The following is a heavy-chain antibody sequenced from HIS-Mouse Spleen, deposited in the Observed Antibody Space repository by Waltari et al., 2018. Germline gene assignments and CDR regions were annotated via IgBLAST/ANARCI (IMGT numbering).Heavy chain of an antibody. CDR2: IYSGGST. V-gene: IGHV3-53*02. J-gene: IGHJ4*02. Sequence: EVQLVDTGGGLIQPGGSLRLSCAASGFTVSSNYMSWVRQAPGKGLGWVSVIYSGGSTYSADSVKGRFTISRDNSKNTLYLQMNSLRAEDTAVYYCARHYYYGSGSYYFDYWGQGTLVTVSS. CDR3: ARHYYYGSGSYYFDY. D-gene: IGHD3-10*01. CDR1: GFTVSSNY.